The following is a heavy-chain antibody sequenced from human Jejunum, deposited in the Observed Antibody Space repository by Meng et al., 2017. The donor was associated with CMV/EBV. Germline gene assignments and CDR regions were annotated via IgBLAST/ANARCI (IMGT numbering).Heavy chain of an antibody. J-gene: IGHJ4*02. CDR3: ARDAMVRGVFQYYFDY. CDR1: TFGSFA. Sequence: TFGSFAMNWVRQPPGKGLEWVSHISSGGGGTIYYTDSVKGRFTISRDNAKNSLYLQMNSLRVEDTAVYYCARDAMVRGVFQYYFDYWGQGTLVTVSS. D-gene: IGHD3-10*01. V-gene: IGHV3-48*03. CDR2: ISSGGGGTI.